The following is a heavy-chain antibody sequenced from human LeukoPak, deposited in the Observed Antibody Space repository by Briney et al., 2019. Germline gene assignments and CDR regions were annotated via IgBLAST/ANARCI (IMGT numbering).Heavy chain of an antibody. V-gene: IGHV3-7*01. CDR3: ARDGFDWRENDY. D-gene: IGHD3-9*01. Sequence: GGSLRLSCAASGFSFSRYWMSWVRQAPGKGLEWVANIKQDGNEKYYVDSVKGRFTISRDNAKNSLYLQMNSLRAEDTAVYYCARDGFDWRENDYWGQGTLVTVSS. J-gene: IGHJ4*02. CDR1: GFSFSRYW. CDR2: IKQDGNEK.